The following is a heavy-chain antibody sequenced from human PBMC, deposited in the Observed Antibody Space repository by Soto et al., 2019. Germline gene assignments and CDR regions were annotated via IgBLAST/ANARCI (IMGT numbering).Heavy chain of an antibody. CDR1: GYTFTGYY. D-gene: IGHD3-22*01. CDR3: ARGYYYDSSGYYSLPFYFDY. Sequence: ASVKVSCKASGYTFTGYYMRWVRQAPGQGLEWMGWINPNSGGTNYAQKFQGWVTMTRDTSISTAYMELSRLRSDDTAVYYCARGYYYDSSGYYSLPFYFDYWGQGTLVTVSS. CDR2: INPNSGGT. J-gene: IGHJ4*02. V-gene: IGHV1-2*04.